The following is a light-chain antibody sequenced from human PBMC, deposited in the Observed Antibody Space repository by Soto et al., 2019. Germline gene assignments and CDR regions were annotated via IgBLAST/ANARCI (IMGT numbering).Light chain of an antibody. Sequence: QSALTQPRSVSGSPGQSVTISCTGTSSDVGGYNYVSWYQQHPGKAPKLMIYDVSKRPSGVPDRFSGSKSGNTASLTISGLQAEDEADYYCCSYAGSNNYYLFGPGTKVTVL. CDR2: DVS. V-gene: IGLV2-11*01. CDR3: CSYAGSNNYYL. CDR1: SSDVGGYNY. J-gene: IGLJ1*01.